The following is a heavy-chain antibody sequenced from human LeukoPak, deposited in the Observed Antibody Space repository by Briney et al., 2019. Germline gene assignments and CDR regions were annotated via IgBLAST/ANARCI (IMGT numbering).Heavy chain of an antibody. CDR1: GFTFSSYG. J-gene: IGHJ4*02. CDR2: IRYDGSNK. V-gene: IGHV3-30*02. CDR3: ATDPEYSSPSGDY. D-gene: IGHD6-6*01. Sequence: PGGSLRLSCAASGFTFSSYGMHWVRQAPGKGLEWVAFIRYDGSNKYYADSVKGRFTISRDNSKNTLYLQMNSLRAEGTAVYYCATDPEYSSPSGDYWGQGTLVTVSS.